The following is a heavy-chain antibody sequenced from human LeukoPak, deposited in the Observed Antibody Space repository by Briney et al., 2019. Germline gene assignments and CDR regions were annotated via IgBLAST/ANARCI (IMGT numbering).Heavy chain of an antibody. CDR3: ARGTSDWYGIDY. D-gene: IGHD6-19*01. CDR2: INIDGTII. Sequence: GGSLRLSCAASGFTFSSYAMHWVRQVPGKGLVCVSRINIDGTIISYADSVKGRFTISRDNAKNALYLQMNSLRAEDTALYYCARGTSDWYGIDYWGQGALVSVSS. V-gene: IGHV3-74*01. CDR1: GFTFSSYA. J-gene: IGHJ4*02.